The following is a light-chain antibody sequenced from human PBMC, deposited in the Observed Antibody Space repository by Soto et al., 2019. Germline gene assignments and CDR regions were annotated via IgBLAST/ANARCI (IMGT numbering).Light chain of an antibody. J-gene: IGKJ2*01. Sequence: EIVMTQSPAALSVSLGERVSLTCRASQAVSSYLAGYQQKPGQAPRLLISDASTRATDIPDRFSGSGSGTDFTLTISRLQSSDLAVYYCLQYSTWPPLYTFGQGTKLEIK. CDR2: DAS. CDR3: LQYSTWPPLYT. CDR1: QAVSSY. V-gene: IGKV3-15*01.